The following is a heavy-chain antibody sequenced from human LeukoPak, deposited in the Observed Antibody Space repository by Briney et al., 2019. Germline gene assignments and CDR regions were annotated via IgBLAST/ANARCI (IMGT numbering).Heavy chain of an antibody. J-gene: IGHJ6*03. Sequence: ASVKVSCKASGGTFSSYAISWVRQAPGQGLEWMGGIIPIFGTANYAQKFQGRVTITADESTSTAYMELSSLRSEDTAVYYCARDSGGYYYMDVWGKGITVTVSS. CDR1: GGTFSSYA. CDR3: ARDSGGYYYMDV. V-gene: IGHV1-69*13. D-gene: IGHD3-10*01. CDR2: IIPIFGTA.